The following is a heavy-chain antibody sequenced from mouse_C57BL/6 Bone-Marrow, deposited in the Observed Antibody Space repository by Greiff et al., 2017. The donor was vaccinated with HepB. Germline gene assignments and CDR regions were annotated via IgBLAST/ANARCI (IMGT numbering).Heavy chain of an antibody. V-gene: IGHV1-19*01. D-gene: IGHD2-4*01. CDR1: GYTFTDYY. J-gene: IGHJ4*01. Sequence: EVKLMESGPVLVKPGASVKMSCKASGYTFTDYYMNWVKQSHGKSLEWIGVINPYNGGTSYNQKFKGKATLTVDKSSSTAYMELNSLTSEDSAVYYCARSIYYDYDRAMDYWGQGTSVTVSS. CDR3: ARSIYYDYDRAMDY. CDR2: INPYNGGT.